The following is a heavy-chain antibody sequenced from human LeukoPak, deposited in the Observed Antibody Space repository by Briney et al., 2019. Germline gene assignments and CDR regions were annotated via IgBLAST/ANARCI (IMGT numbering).Heavy chain of an antibody. J-gene: IGHJ4*02. Sequence: GGSLRLSCAASGSTFSSYAMSWVRQAPGKGLEWVALISYDGSNKYYADSVKGRFTISRDNSKNTLYLQMNSLRAEDTALYYCANVGATISFDSWGQGTLVTVSS. V-gene: IGHV3-30*18. CDR2: ISYDGSNK. D-gene: IGHD1-26*01. CDR3: ANVGATISFDS. CDR1: GSTFSSYA.